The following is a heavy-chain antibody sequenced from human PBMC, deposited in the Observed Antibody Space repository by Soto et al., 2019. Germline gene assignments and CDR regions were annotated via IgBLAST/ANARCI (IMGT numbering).Heavy chain of an antibody. D-gene: IGHD2-2*03. CDR3: ARRTLSDAWPAPVDIVVVPAAMYAFDI. CDR1: GFTFSDYY. J-gene: IGHJ3*02. Sequence: GGSLRLSCAASGFTFSDYYMSWIRQAPGKGLEWVSYISSSGSTIYYADSVKGRFTISRDNAKNSLYLQMNSLRADDTAMYYCARRTLSDAWPAPVDIVVVPAAMYAFDIWGQGTMVTVSS. CDR2: ISSSGSTI. V-gene: IGHV3-11*01.